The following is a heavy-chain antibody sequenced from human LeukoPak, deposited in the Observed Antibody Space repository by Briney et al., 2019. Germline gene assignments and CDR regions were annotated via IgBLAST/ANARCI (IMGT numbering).Heavy chain of an antibody. D-gene: IGHD6-19*01. Sequence: GGSLRLSCAASGFTFSSYEMNWVRQAPGKGLEWVSYISSSGSTIYYADSVKGRFTISRDNAKNSLYLQMNSLRAEDTAVYYCARVSSDSSGWRRFDYWGQGTLVTVSS. CDR2: ISSSGSTI. V-gene: IGHV3-48*03. CDR3: ARVSSDSSGWRRFDY. CDR1: GFTFSSYE. J-gene: IGHJ4*02.